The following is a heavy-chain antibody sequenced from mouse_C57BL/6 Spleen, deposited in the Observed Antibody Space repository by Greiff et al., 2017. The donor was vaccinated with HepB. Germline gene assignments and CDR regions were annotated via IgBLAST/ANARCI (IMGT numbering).Heavy chain of an antibody. CDR1: GYSFTDYN. CDR2: INPNYGTT. CDR3: AREVEGGYAMDY. D-gene: IGHD1-1*02. V-gene: IGHV1-39*01. Sequence: EVKVVESGPELVKPGASVKISCKASGYSFTDYNMNWVKQSNGKSLEWIGVINPNYGTTSYNQKFKGKATLTVDQSSSTAYMQLNSLTSEDSAVYYCAREVEGGYAMDYWGQGTSVTVSS. J-gene: IGHJ4*01.